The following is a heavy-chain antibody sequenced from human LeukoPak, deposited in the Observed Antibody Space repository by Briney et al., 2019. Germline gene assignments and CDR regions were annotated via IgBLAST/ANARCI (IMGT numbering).Heavy chain of an antibody. CDR1: GYTFTDYY. CDR2: IHPNSGGT. J-gene: IGHJ4*02. V-gene: IGHV1-2*02. Sequence: ASVKVSCKASGYTFTDYYLYWVRQAPGQGLEWMGWIHPNSGGTTCAQKFQGRVTVTRDTSISTVYMELSSLRSDDTAIYYCSREDYWGQGTLVTVSS. CDR3: SREDY.